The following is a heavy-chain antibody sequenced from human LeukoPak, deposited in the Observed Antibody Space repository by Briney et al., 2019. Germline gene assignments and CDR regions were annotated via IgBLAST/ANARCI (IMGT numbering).Heavy chain of an antibody. Sequence: SVKASCKASGGTFSSYAISWVRQAPGQGLEWMGGIIPIFGTANYAQKFQGRVTITADESTSTAYMELSSLRSEDTAVYYCARAARSGYYYYYYYMDVWGKGTTVTVSS. J-gene: IGHJ6*03. D-gene: IGHD3-3*01. CDR1: GGTFSSYA. CDR3: ARAARSGYYYYYYYMDV. CDR2: IIPIFGTA. V-gene: IGHV1-69*13.